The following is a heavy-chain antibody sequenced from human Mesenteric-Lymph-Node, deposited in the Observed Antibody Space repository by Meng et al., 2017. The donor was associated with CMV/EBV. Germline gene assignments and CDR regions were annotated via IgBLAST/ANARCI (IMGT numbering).Heavy chain of an antibody. CDR3: ARDVAPSRGYFDY. CDR2: ITAYNGNT. CDR1: ADTFRSYG. V-gene: IGHV1-18*01. J-gene: IGHJ4*02. Sequence: ASVKVSCKASADTFRSYGIQWVRQAPGQGLEWMGWITAYNGNTNYAQKFQGRVTMTTDTSTSTAYMELRGLRSDDTAVYYCARDVAPSRGYFDYWGQGTLVTVSS.